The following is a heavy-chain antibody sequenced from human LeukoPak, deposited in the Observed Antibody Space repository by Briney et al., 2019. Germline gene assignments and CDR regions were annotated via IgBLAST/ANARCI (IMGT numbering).Heavy chain of an antibody. CDR3: ARVPYSGSYYFDY. J-gene: IGHJ4*02. V-gene: IGHV4-59*01. CDR2: IYYSGST. D-gene: IGHD1-26*01. Sequence: PSETLSLTCAVYGGPFSDYYWSWIRQPPGKGLEWIGYIYYSGSTNYNPSLKSRVTISVDTSKNQFSLKLSSVTAADTAVYYCARVPYSGSYYFDYWGQGTLVTVSS. CDR1: GGPFSDYY.